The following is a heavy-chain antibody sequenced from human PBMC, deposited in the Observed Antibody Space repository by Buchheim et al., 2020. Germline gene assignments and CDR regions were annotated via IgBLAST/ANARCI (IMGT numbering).Heavy chain of an antibody. CDR1: GGSFSGYY. CDR2: INHSGST. Sequence: QVQLQQWGAGLLKPSETLSLTCAVYGGSFSGYYWSWIRQPPGKGLEWIGEINHSGSTNYNPSLKSRVTISVDTSKNQFSLKLSSLTAADTAVYYCARSYSYGSLAADYWGQGTL. J-gene: IGHJ4*02. CDR3: ARSYSYGSLAADY. V-gene: IGHV4-34*01. D-gene: IGHD5-18*01.